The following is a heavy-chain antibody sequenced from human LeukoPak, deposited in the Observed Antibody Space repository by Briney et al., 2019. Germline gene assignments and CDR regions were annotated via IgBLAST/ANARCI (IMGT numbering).Heavy chain of an antibody. V-gene: IGHV3-9*01. D-gene: IGHD3-9*01. CDR1: GFPFDDYA. Sequence: PGGSLRLSCAASGFPFDDYAMHWVRQAPGKGLEWVSGISWNSVSIGYADSVKGRFTMSRDNAKNSRYLQMNSLRAEDTALYYCAKVVSRYYDILTGYLNDAFDIWGQGTMVTVSS. CDR3: AKVVSRYYDILTGYLNDAFDI. CDR2: ISWNSVSI. J-gene: IGHJ3*02.